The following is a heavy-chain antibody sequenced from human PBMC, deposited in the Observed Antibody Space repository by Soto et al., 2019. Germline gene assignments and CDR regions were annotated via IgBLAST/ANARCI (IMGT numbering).Heavy chain of an antibody. CDR2: IYYSGST. J-gene: IGHJ4*02. V-gene: IGHV4-59*01. Sequence: PSETLSLTCTVSGGSISSYYWSWIRQPPGKGLEWIGYIYYSGSTNYNPSLKSRVTISVDTSKNQLSLKLSSVTAADTAVYYCARMYYSGYDPWAQPPYYFDYWGQGTLVTVSS. CDR3: ARMYYSGYDPWAQPPYYFDY. D-gene: IGHD5-12*01. CDR1: GGSISSYY.